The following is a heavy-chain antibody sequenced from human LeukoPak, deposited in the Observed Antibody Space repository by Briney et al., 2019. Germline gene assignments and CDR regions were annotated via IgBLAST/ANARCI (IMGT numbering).Heavy chain of an antibody. CDR3: VKDQRGYYGSGSSFDP. CDR2: ISSNGGST. Sequence: GGSLRLSCSASGFTFGSYALHWVRQAPGKGLEYVSAISSNGGSTYYADSVKGRFTISRGNSKNTLYLQMSSLRAEDTAVYYCVKDQRGYYGSGSSFDPWGQGSLVTVSS. V-gene: IGHV3-64D*06. D-gene: IGHD3-10*01. CDR1: GFTFGSYA. J-gene: IGHJ5*02.